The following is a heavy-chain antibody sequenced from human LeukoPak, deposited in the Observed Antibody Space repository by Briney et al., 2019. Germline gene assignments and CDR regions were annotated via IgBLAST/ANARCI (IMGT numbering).Heavy chain of an antibody. CDR3: AKRGLAAALFR. CDR1: GFTFSSYA. Sequence: GGSLRLSCAASGFTFSSYAMSWVRQAPGKGLEWVSDTSGSGGSTYYADSVKGRFTISRDNSKNTLYLQMNRLRAEDTAVYYCAKRGLAAALFRWGQGTLVTVSS. J-gene: IGHJ4*02. D-gene: IGHD6-13*01. V-gene: IGHV3-23*01. CDR2: TSGSGGST.